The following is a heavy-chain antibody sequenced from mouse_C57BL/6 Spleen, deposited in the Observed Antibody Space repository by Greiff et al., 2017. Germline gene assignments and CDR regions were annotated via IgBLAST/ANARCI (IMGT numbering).Heavy chain of an antibody. CDR3: ARHGPTDYFDY. CDR2: IRNKANNHAT. V-gene: IGHV6-6*01. Sequence: EVKVEESGGGLVQPGGSMKLSCAASGFTFSDAWMDWVRQSPEKGLEWVAEIRNKANNHATYYAESVKGRFTISRDDSKSSVYLQMNSLRAEDTGIYYCARHGPTDYFDYWGQGTTLTVSS. D-gene: IGHD1-1*01. CDR1: GFTFSDAW. J-gene: IGHJ2*01.